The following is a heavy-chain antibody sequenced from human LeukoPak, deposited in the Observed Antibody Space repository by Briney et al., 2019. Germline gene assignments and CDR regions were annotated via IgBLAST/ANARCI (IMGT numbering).Heavy chain of an antibody. CDR1: GYTFTGYY. J-gene: IGHJ3*02. V-gene: IGHV1-2*06. D-gene: IGHD3-10*01. CDR2: INPNSGGT. CDR3: ARDLTMVRGVIITWAGSDDAFDI. Sequence: ASVKASCKASGYTFTGYYMHWVRQAPGQGLEWMRRINPNSGGTNYAQKFQGRVTMTRDTSISTAYMELSRLRSDDTAVYYCARDLTMVRGVIITWAGSDDAFDIWGQGTMVTVSS.